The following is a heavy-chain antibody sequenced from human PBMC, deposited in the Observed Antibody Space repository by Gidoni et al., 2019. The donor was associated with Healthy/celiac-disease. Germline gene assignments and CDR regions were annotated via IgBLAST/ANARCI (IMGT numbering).Heavy chain of an antibody. Sequence: QLQLQESGPGLVKPSETLSLTCTVSGGSLSSSSYYWGWIRPPPGKGLGWIGSIYYNGRTYYNPSLKSRVTISVDTSKNQFSLKLSSVTAADTDVYYCARQYDFWSGTQDYGMDVWGQGTTVTVSS. V-gene: IGHV4-39*01. CDR3: ARQYDFWSGTQDYGMDV. J-gene: IGHJ6*02. CDR2: IYYNGRT. CDR1: GGSLSSSSYY. D-gene: IGHD3-3*01.